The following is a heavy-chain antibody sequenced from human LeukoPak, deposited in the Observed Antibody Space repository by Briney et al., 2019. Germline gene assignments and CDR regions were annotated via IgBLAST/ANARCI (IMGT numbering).Heavy chain of an antibody. V-gene: IGHV3-30*18. CDR3: AKDGSCYVSDYYYMDV. J-gene: IGHJ6*03. CDR1: GFTFSSYG. Sequence: GGSLRLSCAASGFTFSSYGMHWVRQAPGKGLEWVAVISYDGSNKYYADSVKGRFTISRDNSKNTLYLQMNSLRAEDTAVYYCAKDGSCYVSDYYYMDVWGKGTTVTVSS. D-gene: IGHD1-26*01. CDR2: ISYDGSNK.